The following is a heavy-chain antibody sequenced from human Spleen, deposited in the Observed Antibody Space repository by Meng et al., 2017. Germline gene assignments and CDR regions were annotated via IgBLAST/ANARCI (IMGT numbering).Heavy chain of an antibody. V-gene: IGHV4-34*01. Sequence: GAGLCEPCETLSPTGLVSGGSFSDYYWSWIRQPPGKGLEWIGEINHSGSTNYNPSLESRATISVDTSQNNLSLKLSSVTAADSAVYYCARGPTTMAHDFDYWGQGTLVTVSS. D-gene: IGHD4-11*01. CDR1: GGSFSDYY. CDR3: ARGPTTMAHDFDY. CDR2: INHSGST. J-gene: IGHJ4*02.